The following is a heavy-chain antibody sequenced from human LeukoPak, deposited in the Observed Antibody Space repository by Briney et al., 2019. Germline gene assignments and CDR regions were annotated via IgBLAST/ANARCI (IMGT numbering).Heavy chain of an antibody. J-gene: IGHJ3*02. CDR2: ISSSSSYI. CDR3: ARAADPRSPFSAFDI. V-gene: IGHV3-21*01. Sequence: GGSLRLSCAASGFTFSSYSMNWVRQAPGKGLEWVSSISSSSSYIYYADSVKGRFPISRDNAKNSLYLQMNSLRAEDTAVYYCARAADPRSPFSAFDIWGQGTMVTVSS. CDR1: GFTFSSYS. D-gene: IGHD3-3*01.